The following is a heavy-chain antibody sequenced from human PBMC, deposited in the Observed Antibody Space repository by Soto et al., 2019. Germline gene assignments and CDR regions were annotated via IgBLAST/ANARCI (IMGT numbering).Heavy chain of an antibody. D-gene: IGHD2-2*01. J-gene: IGHJ4*02. CDR1: GYTFTGYY. CDR2: INPNSGGT. Sequence: ASVKVSCKASGYTFTGYYMHWVRQAPGQGLEWMGWINPNSGGTNYAQKFQGWVTMTRDTSISTAYMELSRLRSDDTAVYYCARTVPAAANYFDYWGQGTLVTVSS. V-gene: IGHV1-2*04. CDR3: ARTVPAAANYFDY.